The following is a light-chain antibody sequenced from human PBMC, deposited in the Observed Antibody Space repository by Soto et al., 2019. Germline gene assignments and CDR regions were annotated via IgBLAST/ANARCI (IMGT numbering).Light chain of an antibody. CDR1: QSVSSSY. CDR2: GAS. V-gene: IGKV3-20*01. CDR3: QQYGSSPWT. J-gene: IGKJ1*01. Sequence: EIVLTQSPGTLSLSPGERATLSCRASQSVSSSYLAWYQQKPGQAPRLLIYGASSRATVIPDRFSGSGSGTDFILSISRLEPEDFAVYYCQQYGSSPWTFGQGTTVEIK.